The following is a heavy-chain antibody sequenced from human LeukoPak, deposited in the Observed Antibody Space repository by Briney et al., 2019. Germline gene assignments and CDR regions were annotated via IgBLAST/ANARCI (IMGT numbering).Heavy chain of an antibody. V-gene: IGHV3-7*03. J-gene: IGHJ4*02. CDR2: IKQDGSEK. CDR3: ARQVSRGFFDS. CDR1: GFTFSSYW. Sequence: GGSLRLSCAASGFTFSSYWMSWVRQAPGKGLEWVANIKQDGSEKYYVDSVKGRFTISRDSSKNTLFLQMNSLRAEDTAVYFCARQVSRGFFDSWGQGTLVTVSS. D-gene: IGHD2-8*01.